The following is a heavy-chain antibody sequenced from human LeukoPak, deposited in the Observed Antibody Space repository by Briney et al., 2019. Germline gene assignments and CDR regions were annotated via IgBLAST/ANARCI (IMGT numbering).Heavy chain of an antibody. V-gene: IGHV3-23*01. CDR3: ARESHRWLLHFDS. D-gene: IGHD6-19*01. Sequence: SGGSLRLSCAASGFTLSIYAMSWVRQTPRKGLEWVSASGNDGKTYYTDSVQGRFTISRDNSKNTLFLQMNNLGAEDTAFYYCARESHRWLLHFDSWGQGTLVSVSS. CDR2: SGNDGKT. CDR1: GFTLSIYA. J-gene: IGHJ4*02.